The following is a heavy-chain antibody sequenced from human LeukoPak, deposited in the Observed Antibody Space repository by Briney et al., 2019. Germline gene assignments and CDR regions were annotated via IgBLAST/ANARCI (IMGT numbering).Heavy chain of an antibody. J-gene: IGHJ4*02. CDR3: ARHPSIFRPIRDFDWFRASPPDS. D-gene: IGHD3-9*01. CDR2: SYYGGST. V-gene: IGHV4-39*01. Sequence: SETLSLTCTVSGVSISSTRYYWGWIRQPPGKGLEWSGSSYYGGSTYDNPSLKSRVTISVDTSKNQFSLKLNSVPAADTTVYYCARHPSIFRPIRDFDWFRASPPDSWGQGTLVTVSS. CDR1: GVSISSTRYY.